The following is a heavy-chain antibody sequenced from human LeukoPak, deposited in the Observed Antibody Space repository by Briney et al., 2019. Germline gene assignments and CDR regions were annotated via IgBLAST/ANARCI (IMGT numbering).Heavy chain of an antibody. D-gene: IGHD1-26*01. CDR2: MNPNSGYT. Sequence: ASVKVSCKASGYTFTSYNINGVRQATGQRGERMGYMNPNSGYTGYAQKFQGRVNMPRNTSISTAYMELSNLRSEDTAVYYCARVPREIMSIWGQGTMVTVSS. CDR3: ARVPREIMSI. CDR1: GYTFTSYN. V-gene: IGHV1-8*01. J-gene: IGHJ3*02.